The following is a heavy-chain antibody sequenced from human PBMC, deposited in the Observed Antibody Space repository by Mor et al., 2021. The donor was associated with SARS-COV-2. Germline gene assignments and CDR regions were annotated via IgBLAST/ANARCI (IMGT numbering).Heavy chain of an antibody. J-gene: IGHJ6*02. CDR2: ST. V-gene: IGHV4-59*01. Sequence: STNYNPSLKSRVTISVDTSKNQFSLKLSSVTATDTAVYYCARLGPIAAAGHYYYYGMDVWGQGTTVTVSS. D-gene: IGHD6-13*01. CDR3: ARLGPIAAAGHYYYYGMDV.